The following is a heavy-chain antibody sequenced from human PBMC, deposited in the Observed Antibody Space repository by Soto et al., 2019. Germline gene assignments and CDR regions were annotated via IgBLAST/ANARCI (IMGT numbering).Heavy chain of an antibody. CDR2: IKTKANNYAT. V-gene: IGHV3-73*01. J-gene: IGHJ4*02. CDR1: GFTSSDSA. CDR3: IRWSQADLTGPDY. Sequence: PGGSLRLSCAASGFTSSDSAMHWVRQASGKGLEWVGRIKTKANNYATVYAVAVKGRFTISRDDSKNTAYLQMNSLKTEDTAVYYCIRWSQADLTGPDYWGQGTLVTVSS. D-gene: IGHD3-9*01.